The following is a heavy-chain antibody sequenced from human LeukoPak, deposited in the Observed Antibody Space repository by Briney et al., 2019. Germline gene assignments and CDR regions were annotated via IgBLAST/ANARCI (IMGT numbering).Heavy chain of an antibody. J-gene: IGHJ6*02. CDR3: ARHFSFGGVIYGMDV. V-gene: IGHV4-39*01. Sequence: SPSETLSLTCTVSGGSLSSSSYYWGWIRQPPGKGLEWIGNIYYSGSTYYKPSLKSRVTISIDTFKKQFSLKLTSVTAADTAVYYCARHFSFGGVIYGMDVWGQGTTVTVSS. D-gene: IGHD3-16*01. CDR1: GGSLSSSSYY. CDR2: IYYSGST.